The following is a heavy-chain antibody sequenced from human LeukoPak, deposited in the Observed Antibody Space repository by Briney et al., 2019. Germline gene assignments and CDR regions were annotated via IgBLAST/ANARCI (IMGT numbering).Heavy chain of an antibody. CDR1: GGTFSSYA. CDR2: IIPIFGTA. V-gene: IGHV1-69*13. Sequence: SVKVSCKASGGTFSSYAISWVRQAPGQGLEWMGGIIPIFGTANYAQKFQGRVTITADESTSTAYMELSSLRSEDTAVYYCARSSRKDIVVVPTPVFDYWGQGTLVAVSS. J-gene: IGHJ4*02. CDR3: ARSSRKDIVVVPTPVFDY. D-gene: IGHD2-2*01.